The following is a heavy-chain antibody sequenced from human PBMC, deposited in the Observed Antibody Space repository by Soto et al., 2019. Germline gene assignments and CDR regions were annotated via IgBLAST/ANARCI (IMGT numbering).Heavy chain of an antibody. D-gene: IGHD6-13*01. CDR2: ISYDGSNK. J-gene: IGHJ4*01. CDR1: GFTFSIYA. CDR3: ARDGAAAGXDLDY. V-gene: IGHV3-30-3*01. Sequence: QVQLVESGGGVVQPGRSLRLSCAASGFTFSIYAMHWVRQAPGKGLEWVALISYDGSNKYYADSVQGRFTISRDSSKXXXYXQMNXXRXEDTAXYYXARDGAAAGXDLDYXG.